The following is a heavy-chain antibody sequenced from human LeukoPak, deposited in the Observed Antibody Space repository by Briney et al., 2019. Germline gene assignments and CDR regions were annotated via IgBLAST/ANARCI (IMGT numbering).Heavy chain of an antibody. J-gene: IGHJ4*02. Sequence: GGSLRLSCAASGFRFNTYWMSWVRQAPGKGLEWEANIKQDGNEKYYADSVKGRFTISRDNGKNSLDLQMNSLRADDTAVYYCARDTLGEGEDANYAVYYFDYWGQGTVVTVSS. CDR2: IKQDGNEK. D-gene: IGHD4/OR15-4a*01. V-gene: IGHV3-7*01. CDR1: GFRFNTYW. CDR3: ARDTLGEGEDANYAVYYFDY.